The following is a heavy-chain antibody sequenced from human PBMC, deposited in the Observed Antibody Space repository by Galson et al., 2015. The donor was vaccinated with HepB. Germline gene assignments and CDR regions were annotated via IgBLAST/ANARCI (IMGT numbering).Heavy chain of an antibody. CDR1: GGTFSTYG. V-gene: IGHV3-30*03. CDR2: ISYDGTNK. D-gene: IGHD2-15*01. CDR3: AGEYCSGGSCYSPLDY. Sequence: SCKASGGTFSTYGMYWVRQAPGKGLEWVALISYDGTNKHYAASLKGRFAISRDNAKNTLYLQMNSVRAEDTGIYYCAGEYCSGGSCYSPLDYWGRGTLVTVSS. J-gene: IGHJ4*02.